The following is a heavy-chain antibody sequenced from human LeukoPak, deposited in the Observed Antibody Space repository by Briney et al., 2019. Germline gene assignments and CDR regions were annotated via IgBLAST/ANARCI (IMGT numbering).Heavy chain of an antibody. J-gene: IGHJ4*02. Sequence: GGSLRLSCVASGFIFRNYAMSWVRQAPGEGLEWVSGISDNGGGTYYADSVKGRFTISRDNSKNTLHLQMNSLRAEDTAVYYCAKSSNIGYCSSTSCYGVDYWGQGTLVTASS. CDR1: GFIFRNYA. D-gene: IGHD2-2*01. V-gene: IGHV3-23*01. CDR3: AKSSNIGYCSSTSCYGVDY. CDR2: ISDNGGGT.